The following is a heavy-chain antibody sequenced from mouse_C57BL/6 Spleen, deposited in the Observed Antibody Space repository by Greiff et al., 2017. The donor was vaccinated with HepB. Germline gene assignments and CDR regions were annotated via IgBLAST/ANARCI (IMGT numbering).Heavy chain of an antibody. CDR2: IYPGSGST. CDR1: GYTFTSYW. D-gene: IGHD6-5*01. Sequence: QVQLKQSGAELVKPGASVKMSCKASGYTFTSYWITWVKQRPGQGLEWIGDIYPGSGSTNYNEKFKSKATLTVDTSSSTAYMQLSSLTSEDSAVDCCARYRYAHWYFDVWGPGTTVTVSS. CDR3: ARYRYAHWYFDV. J-gene: IGHJ1*01. V-gene: IGHV1-55*01.